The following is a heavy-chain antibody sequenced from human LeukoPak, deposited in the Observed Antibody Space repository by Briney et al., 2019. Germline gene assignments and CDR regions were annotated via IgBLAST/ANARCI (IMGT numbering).Heavy chain of an antibody. D-gene: IGHD3-10*01. CDR1: GGTFSSYA. J-gene: IGHJ6*02. CDR3: AKDTYYYGSGSYTFVYYYGMDV. V-gene: IGHV1-69*13. CDR2: IIPIFGTA. Sequence: GASVKVSCKASGGTFSSYAISWVRQAPGQGLEWMGGIIPIFGTANYAQKFQGRVTITADESTSTAYMELSSLRSEDTAVYYCAKDTYYYGSGSYTFVYYYGMDVWGQGTTVTVSS.